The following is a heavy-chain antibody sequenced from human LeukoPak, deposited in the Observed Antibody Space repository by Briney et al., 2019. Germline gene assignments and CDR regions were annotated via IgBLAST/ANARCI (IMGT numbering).Heavy chain of an antibody. Sequence: ASVKVSCKASGYTFTNYHITWVRQAPGQGLEWMGWISAYSGNTNYAQKLQGRVTMTTDKSTSTAYMELSSLRSEDTAVYYCAREAPTTVVTRGSYYYYDMDVWGQGTTVTVSS. J-gene: IGHJ6*02. V-gene: IGHV1-18*01. CDR2: ISAYSGNT. D-gene: IGHD4-23*01. CDR3: AREAPTTVVTRGSYYYYDMDV. CDR1: GYTFTNYH.